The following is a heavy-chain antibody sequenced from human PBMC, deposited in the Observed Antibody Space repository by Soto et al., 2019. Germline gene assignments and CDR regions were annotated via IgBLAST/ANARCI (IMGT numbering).Heavy chain of an antibody. CDR2: VYNSGST. J-gene: IGHJ6*02. Sequence: SETLSLTXTVSGGSISSNYWTWIRQPPGKGLEWIGYVYNSGSTNYNPSLKSRVTISEDTSKSQFSLKVNSMTAADTAVYYCARHSGLGVTTDSTYYYGMDVWGQGTTVTVSS. V-gene: IGHV4-59*08. D-gene: IGHD4-4*01. CDR1: GGSISSNY. CDR3: ARHSGLGVTTDSTYYYGMDV.